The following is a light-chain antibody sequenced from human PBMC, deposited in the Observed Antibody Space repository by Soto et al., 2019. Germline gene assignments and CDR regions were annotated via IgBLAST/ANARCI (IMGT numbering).Light chain of an antibody. J-gene: IGKJ5*01. CDR3: QQYVGSPIT. Sequence: EISFTHRPRSLALSAGEGATLSCRASQSISSSLAWYQQKPGLAPTLLISDASNRASGVPDRFTGGGSGTDFSLTIRRLEPEDFALYYCQQYVGSPITFGQGTRLEIK. CDR2: DAS. CDR1: QSISSS. V-gene: IGKV3-20*01.